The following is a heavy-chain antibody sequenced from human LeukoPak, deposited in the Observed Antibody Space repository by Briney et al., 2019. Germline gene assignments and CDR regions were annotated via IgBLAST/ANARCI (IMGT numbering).Heavy chain of an antibody. CDR2: IKSDGITI. Sequence: GGSLRLSCAASEFTFSNYNMNWVRQAPGKGLVWVSRIKSDGITITYADSVKGRFTISRDNAKNTLYLQMNSLRAEDTAVYYCLRDLNWSLDQWGQGTLVTVSS. D-gene: IGHD1-20*01. V-gene: IGHV3-74*01. J-gene: IGHJ4*02. CDR1: EFTFSNYN. CDR3: LRDLNWSLDQ.